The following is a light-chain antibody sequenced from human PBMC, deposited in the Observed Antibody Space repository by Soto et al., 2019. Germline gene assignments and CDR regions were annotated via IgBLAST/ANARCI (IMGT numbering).Light chain of an antibody. Sequence: EIEITQSPSTLSVSPGERATLSCRATQSVRSNLAWFQQKPGQAPRLLIYGSSTRATGIPATFSGSGSGIEFTLTITSVQSEDFAVYYCQQYSNWPLTFGGGTKVDIK. V-gene: IGKV3-15*01. J-gene: IGKJ4*01. CDR2: GSS. CDR3: QQYSNWPLT. CDR1: QSVRSN.